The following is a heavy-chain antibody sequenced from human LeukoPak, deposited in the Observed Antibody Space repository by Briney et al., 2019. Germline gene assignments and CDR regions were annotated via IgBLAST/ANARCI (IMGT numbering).Heavy chain of an antibody. CDR1: GFTFSKYA. CDR3: AKDRSGWTDYFDY. V-gene: IGHV3-23*01. J-gene: IGHJ4*02. CDR2: ISGSGEST. Sequence: GGSLRLSCAASGFTFSKYAMSWVRQAPGKGLEYVSSISGSGESTYYADSVKGRFTISRDNSKNTLYLQMNSLRAEDTAVYYCAKDRSGWTDYFDYWGQGTLVTVSS. D-gene: IGHD6-19*01.